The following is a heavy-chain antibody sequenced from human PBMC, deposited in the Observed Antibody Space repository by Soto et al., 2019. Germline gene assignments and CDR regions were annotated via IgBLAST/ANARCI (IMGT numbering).Heavy chain of an antibody. J-gene: IGHJ3*02. D-gene: IGHD2-8*02. V-gene: IGHV3-23*01. CDR3: AKATATGGGAFDI. CDR2: ILVDGRT. Sequence: GGSLRLSCAASGFICSSYDMSWVRQAPGKGLEWVSTILVDGRTFYVDSVKGRFTISRDSSKNTVYLQMNSLTAGDTALYYCAKATATGGGAFDICGQGTMVTVSS. CDR1: GFICSSYD.